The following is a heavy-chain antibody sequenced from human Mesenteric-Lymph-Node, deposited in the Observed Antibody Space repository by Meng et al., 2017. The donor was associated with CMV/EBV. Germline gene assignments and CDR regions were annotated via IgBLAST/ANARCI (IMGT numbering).Heavy chain of an antibody. Sequence: SETLSLTCTVSGGSISSSCWSCVRQPPGKGLEWIGFVYYSGSTSYNPSLKSRVTISVDTSKNQFSLKLSSVTAADTAVYYCARYLGVGATWGPDVWGQGTTVTVSS. V-gene: IGHV4-59*08. CDR2: VYYSGST. J-gene: IGHJ6*02. D-gene: IGHD1-26*01. CDR3: ARYLGVGATWGPDV. CDR1: GGSISSSC.